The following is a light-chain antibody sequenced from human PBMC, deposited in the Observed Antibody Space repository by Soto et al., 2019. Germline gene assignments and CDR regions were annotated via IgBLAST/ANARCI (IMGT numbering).Light chain of an antibody. J-gene: IGKJ1*01. V-gene: IGKV3-11*01. CDR1: QSVSSY. CDR2: DAS. CDR3: QKHGSAPRT. Sequence: EIVLTQAPATLSLSPGERATLSWRASQSVSSYLAWYQQKPGQAPRLLIYDASNRATGIPARFSGGGSGTDFTLTISRLEPEDFAVYYCQKHGSAPRTCGQGTKVDIK.